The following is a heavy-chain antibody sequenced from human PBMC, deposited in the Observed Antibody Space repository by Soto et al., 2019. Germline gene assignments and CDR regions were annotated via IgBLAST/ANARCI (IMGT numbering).Heavy chain of an antibody. D-gene: IGHD3-22*01. Sequence: VGSLRLSCAASGFTFSSYAVSWVRQAPGKGPEWISSISGSGSTVYYADSVKGRFTISRDNSKNTLYLQMSSLRAEDTAVYYCAKVFYYYDSSGYYYFDYWGQGTLVTVPQ. CDR1: GFTFSSYA. CDR2: ISGSGSTV. CDR3: AKVFYYYDSSGYYYFDY. J-gene: IGHJ4*02. V-gene: IGHV3-23*01.